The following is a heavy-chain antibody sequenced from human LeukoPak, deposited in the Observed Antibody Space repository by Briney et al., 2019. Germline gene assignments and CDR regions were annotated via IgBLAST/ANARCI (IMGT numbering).Heavy chain of an antibody. CDR3: ARLNPPRTPMPDY. Sequence: PSETLSLTCTVSGGSISSSSYLWAWIRQPPGKGLEWIGTIYYSGSTYYNPSLRSRVTISVDTSKNQFSLKLGSVTAADTSVYYCARLNPPRTPMPDYWGQGTLVTVSS. J-gene: IGHJ4*02. V-gene: IGHV4-39*01. CDR2: IYYSGST. D-gene: IGHD5-18*01. CDR1: GGSISSSSYL.